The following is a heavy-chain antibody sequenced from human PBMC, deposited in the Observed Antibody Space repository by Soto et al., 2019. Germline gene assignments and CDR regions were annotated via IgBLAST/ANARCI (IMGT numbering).Heavy chain of an antibody. CDR3: ARNLVVVVDATRALGY. CDR1: WHPFSISK. J-gene: IGHJ4*02. D-gene: IGHD2-15*01. CDR2: INGGNGDT. V-gene: IGHV1-3*01. Sequence: VPVKVFTETSWHPFSISKNRGVRPPHCQRLEWMGWINGGNGDTGYSQKFRERVTIHRDTSASTAYMELPSLRSEDTAVYYCARNLVVVVDATRALGYWGPGTLVTDSS.